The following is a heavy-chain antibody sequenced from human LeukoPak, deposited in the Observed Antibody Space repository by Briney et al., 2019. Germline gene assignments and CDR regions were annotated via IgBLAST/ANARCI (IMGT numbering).Heavy chain of an antibody. CDR1: GGSISSGDYY. J-gene: IGHJ3*02. V-gene: IGHV4-30-4*08. Sequence: SETLSLTCTVSGGSISSGDYYWSWIRQPPGKGLEWIGYIYYSGSTYYNPSLKSRVTISVDTSKNQFSLKLSSVTAADTAVYYCARKLWLLGAFDIWGQGTMVTVSS. D-gene: IGHD6-6*01. CDR2: IYYSGST. CDR3: ARKLWLLGAFDI.